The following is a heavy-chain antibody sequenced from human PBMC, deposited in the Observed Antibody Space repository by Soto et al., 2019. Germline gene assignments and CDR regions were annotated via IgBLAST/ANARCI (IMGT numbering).Heavy chain of an antibody. J-gene: IGHJ4*02. CDR2: IWYDGSNK. CDR1: GFTFSSYG. Sequence: ESGGGVVQPGRSLRLSCAASGFTFSSYGMHWVRQAPGKGLEWVAVIWYDGSNKYYADSVKGRFTISRDNSKNTLYLQMNSLRAEDTAVYYCARDMSEWELLLPDYWGQGTLVTVSS. V-gene: IGHV3-33*01. D-gene: IGHD1-26*01. CDR3: ARDMSEWELLLPDY.